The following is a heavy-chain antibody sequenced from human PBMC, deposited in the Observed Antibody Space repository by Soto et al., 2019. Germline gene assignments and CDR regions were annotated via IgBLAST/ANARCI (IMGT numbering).Heavy chain of an antibody. CDR1: GYTFTSYA. J-gene: IGHJ4*02. Sequence: QVQLVQSGAEVKKPGASVKVSCKASGYTFTSYAMHWVRQAPGQRLEWMGWINAGNGNTKYSQKLQGRVTITRDTSATPAYMELRSLRSEDTAVYYCARDFLSDIVVVPAAPFDYWGQGTLVTVSS. CDR2: INAGNGNT. V-gene: IGHV1-3*01. D-gene: IGHD2-2*01. CDR3: ARDFLSDIVVVPAAPFDY.